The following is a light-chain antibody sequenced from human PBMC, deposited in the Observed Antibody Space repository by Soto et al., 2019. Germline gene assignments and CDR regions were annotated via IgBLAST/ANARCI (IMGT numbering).Light chain of an antibody. Sequence: IVLTQSPATLSLSPGERAILSCRASQSVSSYLAWYQQKPGQAPRLLIYDASTRATGIPARFSGSGSGTDFTLTINSLEPEDFAVYYCQQRPNWPPTFGPGTKVDIK. CDR1: QSVSSY. CDR2: DAS. CDR3: QQRPNWPPT. V-gene: IGKV3-11*01. J-gene: IGKJ3*01.